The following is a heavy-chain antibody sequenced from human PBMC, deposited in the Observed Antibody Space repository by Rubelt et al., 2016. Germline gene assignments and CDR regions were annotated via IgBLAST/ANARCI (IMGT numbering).Heavy chain of an antibody. J-gene: IGHJ4*02. CDR1: GYTFTSYA. D-gene: IGHD3-22*01. V-gene: IGHV1-46*01. CDR3: ARVEYYYDSSGYSDY. Sequence: QVQLVQSGSELKKPGASVKVSCKASGYTFTSYAMNWVRQAPGQGLEYMGIINPTDGGTSYVQKFQGRVTMTRDTSTSTVYMELSSLRSDDTAVYYCARVEYYYDSSGYSDYWGQGTLVTVSS. CDR2: INPTDGGT.